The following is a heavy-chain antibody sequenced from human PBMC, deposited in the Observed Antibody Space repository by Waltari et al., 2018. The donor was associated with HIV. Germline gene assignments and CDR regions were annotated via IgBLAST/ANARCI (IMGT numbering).Heavy chain of an antibody. CDR2: MNPNSGNT. CDR1: GYTFINFD. Sequence: QVYLVQSGPEVKRPGASVKISCKAYGYTFINFDVNWVRQAAGPGPEWLGWMNPNSGNTASPYIFEERVTMTTDVSTATAYMEMSGLTPEDTAIYYCARNSSAKGNRYFYYGLDVWGQGTPVT. D-gene: IGHD3-22*01. CDR3: ARNSSAKGNRYFYYGLDV. V-gene: IGHV1-8*02. J-gene: IGHJ6*02.